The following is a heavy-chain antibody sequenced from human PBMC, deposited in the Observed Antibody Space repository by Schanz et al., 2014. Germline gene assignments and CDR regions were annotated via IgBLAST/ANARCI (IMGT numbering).Heavy chain of an antibody. CDR1: RYTFNTYG. Sequence: QGQLVQSGPEVKEPGASVKVSCEASRYTFNTYGLNWVRQAPGQGLEWMGWISAYTNNTNYAQKFQGRLTMTRDTSTSTVYMELSSLRSEATAVYYCAGDGGEVVRGVIEGVNHYYYGMDVWGQGTTVTVSS. J-gene: IGHJ6*02. CDR3: AGDGGEVVRGVIEGVNHYYYGMDV. V-gene: IGHV1-18*01. CDR2: ISAYTNNT. D-gene: IGHD3-10*01.